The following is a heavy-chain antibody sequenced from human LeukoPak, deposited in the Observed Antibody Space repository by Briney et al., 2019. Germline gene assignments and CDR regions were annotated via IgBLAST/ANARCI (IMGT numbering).Heavy chain of an antibody. J-gene: IGHJ4*02. D-gene: IGHD6-13*01. Sequence: SETLSLTCTVSGGSISSSSYYWGWIRQPPGKGLEWIGSIYHSGSTYYNPSLKSRVTISVDTSKNQFSLKLSSVTAADTAVYYCARERGIAAAGSTGETDYWGQGTLVTVSS. CDR2: IYHSGST. CDR3: ARERGIAAAGSTGETDY. CDR1: GGSISSSSYY. V-gene: IGHV4-39*07.